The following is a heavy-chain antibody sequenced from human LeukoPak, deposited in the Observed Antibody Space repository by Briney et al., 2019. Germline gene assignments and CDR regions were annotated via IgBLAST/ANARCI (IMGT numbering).Heavy chain of an antibody. J-gene: IGHJ4*02. CDR2: INPNSGGT. CDR3: ARGSVFRWFGELLFPFDY. Sequence: GASVKVSCKASGYTFTGYYMHWVRQAPGQGLEWMGWINPNSGGTNYEQKFQGRVTMTRDTSISTAYMELSRLRSDDTAVYYCARGSVFRWFGELLFPFDYWGQGTLVTVSS. D-gene: IGHD3-10*01. V-gene: IGHV1-2*02. CDR1: GYTFTGYY.